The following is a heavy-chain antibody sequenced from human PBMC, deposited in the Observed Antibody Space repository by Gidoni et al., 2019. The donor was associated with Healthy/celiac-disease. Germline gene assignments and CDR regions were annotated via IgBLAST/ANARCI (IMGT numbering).Heavy chain of an antibody. J-gene: IGHJ4*02. V-gene: IGHV1-18*01. CDR1: GYTFTSYG. Sequence: QVQLVQSGAEVKKPGASVKVSCKASGYTFTSYGISCVRPAPGQGLDGMGWLIAYNCNTNDAEKLQGRVTMTTDTSTSTAYMELRSLRSDDTAVYYCARDRATRWLQFSPPVYGGQGTLVTVSS. CDR3: ARDRATRWLQFSPPVY. D-gene: IGHD5-12*01. CDR2: LIAYNCNT.